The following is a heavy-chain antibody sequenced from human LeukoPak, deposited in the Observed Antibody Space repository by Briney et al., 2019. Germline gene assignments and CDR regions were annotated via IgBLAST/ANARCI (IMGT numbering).Heavy chain of an antibody. CDR1: GFTFSSYS. CDR2: ISSSSSYI. V-gene: IGHV3-21*01. CDR3: ARGRHRSRPFDY. J-gene: IGHJ4*02. D-gene: IGHD6-6*01. Sequence: GGSLRLSCAASGFTFSSYSMNWVRQAPGKGLEWVSSISSSSSYIYYADSVRGRFTISRDNAKNSLYLQMNSLRAEDTAVYYCARGRHRSRPFDYWGQGTLVTVSS.